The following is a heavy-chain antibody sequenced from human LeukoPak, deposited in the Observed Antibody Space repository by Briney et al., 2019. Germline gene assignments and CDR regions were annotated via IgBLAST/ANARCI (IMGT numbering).Heavy chain of an antibody. J-gene: IGHJ4*02. CDR2: ISPNSGDT. V-gene: IGHV1-2*02. CDR3: ARARKTRNIYGDYVFLFDY. D-gene: IGHD4-17*01. CDR1: GYTFTGYY. Sequence: ASVKVSCKASGYTFTGYYMHWVRQAPGHGLERMGWISPNSGDTKFAQKFRGRVTMTRDTSISTAYMDLSRLRSDDTALYYCARARKTRNIYGDYVFLFDYWGQGTLVTVSS.